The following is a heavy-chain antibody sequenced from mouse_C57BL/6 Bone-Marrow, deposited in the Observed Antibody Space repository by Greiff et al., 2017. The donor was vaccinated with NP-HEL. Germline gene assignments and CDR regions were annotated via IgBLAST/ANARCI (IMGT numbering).Heavy chain of an antibody. V-gene: IGHV1-78*01. Sequence: QVQLKESDAELVKPGASVKISCKVSGYTFTDYTMHWMKQRPEQGLEWIGYIYPIDGSTKYNEKFKGKATLTADKSSSTAYMRLNSLTSEDSAVFFGAGADYWGYYFDYWGPGTTLTVSS. CDR3: AGADYWGYYFDY. J-gene: IGHJ2*01. CDR1: GYTFTDYT. D-gene: IGHD2-13*01. CDR2: IYPIDGST.